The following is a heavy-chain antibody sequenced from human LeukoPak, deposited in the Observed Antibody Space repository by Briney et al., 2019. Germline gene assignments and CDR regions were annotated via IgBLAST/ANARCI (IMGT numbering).Heavy chain of an antibody. D-gene: IGHD1-26*01. Sequence: GGSLRLSCAASGFTFGSYGMHWVRQAPGKGLEWVSFISHDGSESFHTESVKGRFTISRDNFKNTVDLQVSGLKEEDTAVYYCARDWGQRGVGATLANWGQGTLVIVSS. CDR2: ISHDGSES. CDR1: GFTFGSYG. J-gene: IGHJ4*02. V-gene: IGHV3-30*19. CDR3: ARDWGQRGVGATLAN.